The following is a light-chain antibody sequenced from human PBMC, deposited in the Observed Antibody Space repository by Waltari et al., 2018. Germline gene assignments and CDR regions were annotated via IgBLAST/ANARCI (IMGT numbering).Light chain of an antibody. V-gene: IGLV2-11*01. CDR1: ASVVVGNNK. J-gene: IGLJ3*02. CDR3: CSYAGSYTWV. Sequence: SPRTRLGPVPGLPGPPLTTSSTETASVVVGNNKAPWYQHHPGKAPKPMIYDVSKRPSGVPDRFSGSKSGNTASLTISGLQAEDEADYYYCSYAGSYTWVFGGGTKLTVL. CDR2: DVS.